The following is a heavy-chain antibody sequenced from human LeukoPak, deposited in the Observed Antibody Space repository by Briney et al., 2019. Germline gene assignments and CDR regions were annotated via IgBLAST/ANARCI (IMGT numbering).Heavy chain of an antibody. CDR1: GFTFSSYA. D-gene: IGHD3-9*01. CDR3: ARRALTRLYYYYGMDV. J-gene: IGHJ6*02. Sequence: GGSLRLSCAASGFTFSSYAMSWVRQAPGKGLEWVSYISSSGSTIYYADSVKGRFTISRDNAKNSLYLQMNSLRAEDTAVYYCARRALTRLYYYYGMDVWGQGTTVTVSS. V-gene: IGHV3-48*04. CDR2: ISSSGSTI.